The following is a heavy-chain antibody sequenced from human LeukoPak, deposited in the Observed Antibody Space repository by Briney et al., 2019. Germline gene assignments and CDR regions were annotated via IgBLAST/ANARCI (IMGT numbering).Heavy chain of an antibody. CDR2: TYYRSKWYN. CDR3: ARGLGYCSSARCRGYFQH. Sequence: SQTLSLTCAISGDSVSSNSAAWNWIRQSPSRGLEWLGRTYYRSKWYNDYAVSVKSRITINPDTSKNQFSLQLNSVTPEDTAVYYCARGLGYCSSARCRGYFQHWGQGTLVTVSS. CDR1: GDSVSSNSAA. D-gene: IGHD2-2*01. V-gene: IGHV6-1*01. J-gene: IGHJ1*01.